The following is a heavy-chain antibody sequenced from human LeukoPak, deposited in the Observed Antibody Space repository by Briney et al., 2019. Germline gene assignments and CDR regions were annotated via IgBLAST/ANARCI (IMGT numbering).Heavy chain of an antibody. J-gene: IGHJ4*02. CDR1: GGSISSGDYY. V-gene: IGHV4-30-4*08. D-gene: IGHD2-15*01. Sequence: PSETLSLTCTVSGGSISSGDYYWIWIRQPPGKGLEWIGYIYYSGSTYYNPSLKSRVTISVDTSKNQFSLKLSSVTAADTAVYYCARDQGYCSGGSCFYYWGQGTLVTVSS. CDR3: ARDQGYCSGGSCFYY. CDR2: IYYSGST.